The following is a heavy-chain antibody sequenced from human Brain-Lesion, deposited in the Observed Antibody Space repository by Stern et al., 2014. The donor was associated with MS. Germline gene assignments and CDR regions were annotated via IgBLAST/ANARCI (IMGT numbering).Heavy chain of an antibody. D-gene: IGHD1-26*01. V-gene: IGHV1-24*01. Sequence: VQLVESGAEVKKPGASVKVSCKVSGYTLTELSMHWVRQAPRKGLEWMGGFDPEDGEKIYAQKFQGRVPMTEDTSTDTAYMELSSLRSEDTAVYYCATLSPGAGGNYYRHFDYWGQGTLVTVSS. CDR3: ATLSPGAGGNYYRHFDY. CDR1: GYTLTELS. J-gene: IGHJ4*02. CDR2: FDPEDGEK.